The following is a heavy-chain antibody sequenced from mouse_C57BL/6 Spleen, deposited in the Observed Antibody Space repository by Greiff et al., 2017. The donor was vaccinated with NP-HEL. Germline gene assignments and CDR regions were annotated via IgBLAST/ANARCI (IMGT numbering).Heavy chain of an antibody. Sequence: EVKLQESGPELVKPGASVKISCKASGYSFTGYYMNWVKQSPEKSLEWIGEINPSTGGTTYNQKFKAKATLTVDKSSSTAYMQLKSLTSEDSAVYYCASHYYGSSRGYFDYWGQGTTLTVSS. D-gene: IGHD1-1*01. CDR1: GYSFTGYY. CDR2: INPSTGGT. V-gene: IGHV1-42*01. CDR3: ASHYYGSSRGYFDY. J-gene: IGHJ2*01.